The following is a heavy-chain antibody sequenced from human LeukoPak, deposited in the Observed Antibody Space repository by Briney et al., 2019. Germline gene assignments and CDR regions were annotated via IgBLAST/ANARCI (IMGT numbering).Heavy chain of an antibody. V-gene: IGHV3-21*01. D-gene: IGHD3-22*01. CDR3: ARGEYYYDSSGYYKLDY. J-gene: IGHJ4*02. Sequence: PGGSLRLSCAASGFTFSSYSMNWVRQAPGKGLEWVSSISSSSSYIYYADSVKGRFTISRDNAKNSLYLQMNSLRAEDTAAYYCARGEYYYDSSGYYKLDYWGQGTLVTVSS. CDR2: ISSSSSYI. CDR1: GFTFSSYS.